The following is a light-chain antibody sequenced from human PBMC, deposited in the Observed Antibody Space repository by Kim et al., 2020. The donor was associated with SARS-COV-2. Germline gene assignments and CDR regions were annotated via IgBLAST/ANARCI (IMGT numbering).Light chain of an antibody. V-gene: IGKV1-39*01. CDR1: QSISDY. J-gene: IGKJ2*02. CDR2: LTS. CDR3: QQSYNTPRT. Sequence: DIQVTQSPSSLSASVADRVTITCRTSQSISDYLNWYQQKPGKAPKLLIYLTSTLQSGVPSRFSGSGSGTDFTLTISNLQPEDFATYYCQQSYNTPRTFGQGTKLEI.